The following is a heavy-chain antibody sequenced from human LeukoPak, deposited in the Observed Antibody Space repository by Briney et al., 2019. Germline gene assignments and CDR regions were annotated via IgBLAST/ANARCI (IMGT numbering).Heavy chain of an antibody. Sequence: PGGSLRLSCAASGFTVSSNYMSWVRQAPGKGLEWVSVIYSGGSTYYADSVKGRFTISGDNSKNTLYLQMNSLRAEDTAVYYCASESGYYPYYFDYWGQGTLVTVSS. CDR3: ASESGYYPYYFDY. V-gene: IGHV3-53*01. J-gene: IGHJ4*02. CDR1: GFTVSSNY. D-gene: IGHD3-22*01. CDR2: IYSGGST.